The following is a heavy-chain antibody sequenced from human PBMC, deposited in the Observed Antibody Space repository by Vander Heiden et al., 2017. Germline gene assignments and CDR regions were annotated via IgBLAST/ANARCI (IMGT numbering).Heavy chain of an antibody. V-gene: IGHV3-33*01. CDR2: IWYDGSNK. CDR3: ARAPVRSGSPLI. J-gene: IGHJ4*02. CDR1: GFTFSSYG. Sequence: QVQLVESGGGVVQPGRSLRLSCAASGFTFSSYGMHWVRQAPGKGLEWVAVIWYDGSNKYYADSVKGRFTISRDNSKNTLYLQMNSLRAEDTAVYYCARAPVRSGSPLIWGQGTLVTVSS. D-gene: IGHD3-16*01.